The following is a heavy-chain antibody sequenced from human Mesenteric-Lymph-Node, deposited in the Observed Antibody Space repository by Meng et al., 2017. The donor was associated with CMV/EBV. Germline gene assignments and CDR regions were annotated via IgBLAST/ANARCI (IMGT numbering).Heavy chain of an antibody. J-gene: IGHJ4*02. D-gene: IGHD2-2*01. Sequence: SGYTFTSYYIHWVRQAPGQGLEWMGIINPGDGSTSYAQKFQGRVTMTRDTSTGTVNMELSSLRFEDTAVYYCAATHGEVAAETLDYWGQGTLVTVSS. CDR1: GYTFTSYY. V-gene: IGHV1-46*01. CDR2: INPGDGST. CDR3: AATHGEVAAETLDY.